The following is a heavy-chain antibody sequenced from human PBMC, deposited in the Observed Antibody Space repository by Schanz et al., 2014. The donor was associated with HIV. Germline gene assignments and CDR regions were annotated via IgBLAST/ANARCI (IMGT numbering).Heavy chain of an antibody. V-gene: IGHV3-23*01. CDR3: AKDPGILPRTYFDS. CDR1: RFTFSRYG. Sequence: EVQLLESGGGLVQPGGFLRLSCAASRFTFSRYGMRRGRTTPDKGLEWVSSISGNGDSAYYADSVRGLFTISRDNSLHMLYLEMKSLRAEDTAVYYCAKDPGILPRTYFDSSLPGTPVTVSS. J-gene: IGHJ4*02. CDR2: ISGNGDSA. D-gene: IGHD2-2*02.